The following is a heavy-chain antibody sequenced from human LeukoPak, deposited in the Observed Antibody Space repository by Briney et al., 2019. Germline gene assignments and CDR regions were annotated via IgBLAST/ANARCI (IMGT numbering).Heavy chain of an antibody. Sequence: ASVKVSCKASGYTFTGYYMHWVRQAPGQGLEWMGWISPNSGGTNYAQKFQGRVTMTRDTSISTAYMELSRLRSDDTAVYYCATYYYGSGSYYRFDPWGQGTLVTVSS. D-gene: IGHD3-10*01. CDR1: GYTFTGYY. J-gene: IGHJ5*02. CDR2: ISPNSGGT. V-gene: IGHV1-2*02. CDR3: ATYYYGSGSYYRFDP.